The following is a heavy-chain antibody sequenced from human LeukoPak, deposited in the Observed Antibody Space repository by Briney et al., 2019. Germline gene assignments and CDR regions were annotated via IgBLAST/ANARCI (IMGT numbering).Heavy chain of an antibody. J-gene: IGHJ6*02. CDR3: ARNNWSIDYGIDV. D-gene: IGHD1-20*01. CDR1: GGSISSSSYY. CDR2: SYDSGST. Sequence: SETLSLTCTVSGGSISSSSYYWGWIRQPPGKGLEWIGYSYDSGSTNYNPSLKSRVTISVDTSKSQVSLKLISVTAADTAVYYCARNNWSIDYGIDVWGQGTTVIVSS. V-gene: IGHV4-61*05.